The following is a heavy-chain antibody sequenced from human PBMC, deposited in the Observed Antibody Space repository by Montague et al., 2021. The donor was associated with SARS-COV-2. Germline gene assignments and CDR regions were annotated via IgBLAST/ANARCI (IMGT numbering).Heavy chain of an antibody. J-gene: IGHJ6*02. V-gene: IGHV3-23*01. CDR2: SSGSDGGT. D-gene: IGHD3-10*01. CDR1: GFTFSNSA. Sequence: SLRLSCAASGFTFSNSAMNWVRQAPGKGREWVSGSSGSDGGTHYADSVKGRFTISRDNSKNVLYLQMNSLRAEDTALYYCAKDSYYYGLGYGMDVWGQGTTVTASS. CDR3: AKDSYYYGLGYGMDV.